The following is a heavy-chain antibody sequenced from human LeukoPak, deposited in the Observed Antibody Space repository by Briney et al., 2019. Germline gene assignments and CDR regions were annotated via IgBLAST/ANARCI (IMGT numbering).Heavy chain of an antibody. CDR1: GYSISSGYY. J-gene: IGHJ5*02. CDR2: IYHSGST. V-gene: IGHV4-38-2*02. D-gene: IGHD3-10*01. Sequence: SETLSLTFAVSGYSISSGYYWGWIRQPPGKGLEWIGSIYHSGSTYYNPSLKSRVTISVDTSKNQFSLKLSSVTAADTAVYYCARDSGVRGVLSNWFDPWGQGTLVTVSS. CDR3: ARDSGVRGVLSNWFDP.